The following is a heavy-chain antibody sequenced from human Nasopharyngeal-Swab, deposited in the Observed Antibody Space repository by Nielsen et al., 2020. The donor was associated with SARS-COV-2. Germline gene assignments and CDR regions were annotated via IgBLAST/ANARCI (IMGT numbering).Heavy chain of an antibody. J-gene: IGHJ5*02. CDR2: IVVGSGNT. CDR3: AAITGDTATGKGHPLGFDP. Sequence: SVKVSCKASGFTFTSSAIQWVRHARAQRIEWIGWIVVGSGNTNYAQKFQERVTITRAMSTSTAYMELSSLRTEDTAVYYCAAITGDTATGKGHPLGFDPWGQGTLVTVSA. D-gene: IGHD5-18*01. V-gene: IGHV1-58*02. CDR1: GFTFTSSA.